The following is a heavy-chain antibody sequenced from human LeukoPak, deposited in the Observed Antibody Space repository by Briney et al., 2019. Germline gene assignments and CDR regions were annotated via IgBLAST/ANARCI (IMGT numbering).Heavy chain of an antibody. CDR1: GGSISSYY. CDR2: IYYSGST. Sequence: SETLSLTCTVSGGSISSYYWSWIRQPPAKGLDWIGYIYYSGSTNYNPSLKSRVTISVDTTKNQFSLKLSSVTAANTAVYYCERLFYDSLIPGVGFDIWGQGTTVTVSS. V-gene: IGHV4-59*01. CDR3: ERLFYDSLIPGVGFDI. D-gene: IGHD3-9*01. J-gene: IGHJ3*02.